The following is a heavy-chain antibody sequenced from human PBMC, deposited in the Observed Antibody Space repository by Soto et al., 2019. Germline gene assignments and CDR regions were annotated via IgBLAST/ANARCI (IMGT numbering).Heavy chain of an antibody. CDR3: ARRYYDSSGSHSGYYYGMDV. V-gene: IGHV3-11*04. J-gene: IGHJ6*02. Sequence: PGGSLRLSCAASGFTFNDFSMTWIRQAPGKGLEWLSYISTSGITIFYAGSVKGRFTISRDNSKNTLYLQMSSLRIEDTAVYYCARRYYDSSGSHSGYYYGMDVWGQGTPVTVSS. D-gene: IGHD3-22*01. CDR1: GFTFNDFS. CDR2: ISTSGITI.